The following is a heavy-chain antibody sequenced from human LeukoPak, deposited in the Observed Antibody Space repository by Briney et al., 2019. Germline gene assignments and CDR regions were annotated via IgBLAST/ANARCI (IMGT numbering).Heavy chain of an antibody. Sequence: GGSLRLSCAASGFTFSSYSMNWVRQAPGKGLEWISSISSSSSYIYYADSVKGRFTISRDNAKNSLYLQMNSLRAEDTAVYYCARDRVLLYYFDYWGQGTLVTVSS. V-gene: IGHV3-21*01. D-gene: IGHD1-26*01. J-gene: IGHJ4*02. CDR3: ARDRVLLYYFDY. CDR2: ISSSSSYI. CDR1: GFTFSSYS.